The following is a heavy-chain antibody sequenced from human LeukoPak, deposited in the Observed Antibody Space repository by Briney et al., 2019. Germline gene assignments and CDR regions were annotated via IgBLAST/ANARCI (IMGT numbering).Heavy chain of an antibody. CDR2: IIPILGIA. V-gene: IGHV1-69*04. Sequence: ASVKVSCKASGGTFSSYAISLVRQAPGQGLEWMGRIIPILGIANYAQKFQGRVTITSDKSTSAAYMELSSLRSEDTAVYYCAREGGYCSSTSCPPTYWGQGTLVTVSS. CDR1: GGTFSSYA. J-gene: IGHJ4*02. D-gene: IGHD2-2*01. CDR3: AREGGYCSSTSCPPTY.